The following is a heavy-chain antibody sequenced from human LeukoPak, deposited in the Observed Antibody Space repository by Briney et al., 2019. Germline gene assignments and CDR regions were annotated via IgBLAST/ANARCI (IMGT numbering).Heavy chain of an antibody. CDR1: GFTLSSYW. Sequence: GGALRLSCAASGFTLSSYWMNWVRQAPGKGLVWVSRIDSDGTNTKYVESVKDRFTISRDNAKNTLHLQMNSMRAEDTAVYYCARESAGGKVDYWGQGTLVTVSS. D-gene: IGHD4-23*01. J-gene: IGHJ4*02. V-gene: IGHV3-74*03. CDR2: IDSDGTNT. CDR3: ARESAGGKVDY.